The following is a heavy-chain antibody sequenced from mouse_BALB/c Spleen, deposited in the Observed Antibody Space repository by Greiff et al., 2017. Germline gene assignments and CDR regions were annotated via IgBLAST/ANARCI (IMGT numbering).Heavy chain of an antibody. CDR2: ISSGGSYT. CDR1: GFTFSSYA. J-gene: IGHJ4*01. D-gene: IGHD1-1*01. Sequence: EVHLVESGGGLVKPGGSLKLSCAASGFTFSSYAMSWVRQSPEKRLEWVAEISSGGSYTYYPDTVTGRFTISRDNAKNTLYLEMSSLRSEDTAMYYCARNYGSSRAMDYWGQGTSVTVSS. V-gene: IGHV5-9-4*01. CDR3: ARNYGSSRAMDY.